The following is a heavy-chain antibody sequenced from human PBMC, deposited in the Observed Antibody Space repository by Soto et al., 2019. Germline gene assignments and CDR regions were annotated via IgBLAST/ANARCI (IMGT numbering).Heavy chain of an antibody. J-gene: IGHJ5*02. CDR1: GFSLSTSGVG. V-gene: IGHV2-5*01. CDR3: ALSIKSITGTTLNLFDL. D-gene: IGHD1-7*01. CDR2: IYWNDDK. Sequence: SGPTLVNPTQTLTLTCTFSGFSLSTSGVGVGWIRQPPGKALEWLALIYWNDDKRYSPSLKSRLTITKDTSKNQVVLTMTNMDPVDTSTYYCALSIKSITGTTLNLFDLWGQRTLDTVSS.